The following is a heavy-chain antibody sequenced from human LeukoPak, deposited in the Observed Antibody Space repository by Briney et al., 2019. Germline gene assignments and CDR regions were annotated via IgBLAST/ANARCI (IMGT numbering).Heavy chain of an antibody. Sequence: GGSLRLSCAASGFTFSSYGMHWVRQAPGKGLEWVAVISYDGSNKYYADSVKGRFTISRDNSKNTLYRQMNGLRAEDTAVYYCAKGWGYYYDSSGYVPHDWGQGTLVTVSS. CDR3: AKGWGYYYDSSGYVPHD. D-gene: IGHD3-22*01. J-gene: IGHJ4*02. CDR1: GFTFSSYG. CDR2: ISYDGSNK. V-gene: IGHV3-30*18.